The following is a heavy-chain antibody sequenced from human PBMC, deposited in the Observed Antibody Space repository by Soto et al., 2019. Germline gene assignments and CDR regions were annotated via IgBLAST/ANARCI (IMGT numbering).Heavy chain of an antibody. V-gene: IGHV3-30*18. CDR2: ISYDGSNK. CDR3: PKDFVPSGYYSFFDY. D-gene: IGHD3-22*01. Sequence: PGGSLRLSCAASGFTFSSYGMHWVRQAPGKGLEWVAVISYDGSNKYYADSVKGRFTISRDNSKNTLYLQMNSLRAEDTAVYYCPKDFVPSGYYSFFDYWGQGTLVTVSS. J-gene: IGHJ4*02. CDR1: GFTFSSYG.